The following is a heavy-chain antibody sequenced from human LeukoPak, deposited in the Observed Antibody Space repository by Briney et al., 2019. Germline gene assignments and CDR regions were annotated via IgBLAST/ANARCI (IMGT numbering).Heavy chain of an antibody. D-gene: IGHD3-10*01. J-gene: IGHJ4*02. CDR2: IYYSGST. CDR3: ASVLLGY. CDR1: GGSISSYY. Sequence: SQTLSLTCAVSGGSISSYYWSWIRQPPGKGLEWIGYIYYSGSTNYNPSLKSRVTISVDTSKNQFSLKLSSVTAADTAVYYCASVLLGYWGQGTLVTVSS. V-gene: IGHV4-59*01.